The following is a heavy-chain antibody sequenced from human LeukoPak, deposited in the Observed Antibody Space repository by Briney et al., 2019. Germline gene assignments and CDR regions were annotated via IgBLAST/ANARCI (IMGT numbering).Heavy chain of an antibody. D-gene: IGHD6-13*01. Sequence: TLSLTCTVSGGSISSGSYYWSWIRQPAGKGLEWIGRIYTSGSTNYNPSLKSLVTISVDTSKNQFSLKLSSVTAADTAVYYCARSRYSSSWYEESGYWGQGTLVTVSS. J-gene: IGHJ4*02. V-gene: IGHV4-61*02. CDR2: IYTSGST. CDR3: ARSRYSSSWYEESGY. CDR1: GGSISSGSYY.